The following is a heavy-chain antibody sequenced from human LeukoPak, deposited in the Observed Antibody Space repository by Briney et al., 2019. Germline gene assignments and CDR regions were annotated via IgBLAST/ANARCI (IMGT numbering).Heavy chain of an antibody. V-gene: IGHV3-7*01. CDR2: INQDGTEK. CDR1: EFTFSTYA. CDR3: AKLAKYFYGWETYYFFEH. D-gene: IGHD3-10*01. Sequence: GGSLRLSCAASEFTFSTYAMHWVRQAPGKGPEWVANINQDGTEKYYVDSVKGRFTISRDNAKNSLYLQMNSLRVEDTAVYYCAKLAKYFYGWETYYFFEHWGQGTPVTASS. J-gene: IGHJ4*02.